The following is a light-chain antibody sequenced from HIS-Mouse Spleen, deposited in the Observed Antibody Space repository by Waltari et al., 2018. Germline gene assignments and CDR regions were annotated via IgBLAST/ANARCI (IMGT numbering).Light chain of an antibody. CDR2: DVS. Sequence: QSALTQPASVSGSPGPSIPISCTGTSSDVGGYNYSSWYQQHPGKPPKLMIYDVSNRPSGVSNRFSGSKSGNTASLTISGLQAEDEADYYCSSYTSSSTLVFGGGTKLTVL. CDR3: SSYTSSSTLV. V-gene: IGLV2-14*03. CDR1: SSDVGGYNY. J-gene: IGLJ2*01.